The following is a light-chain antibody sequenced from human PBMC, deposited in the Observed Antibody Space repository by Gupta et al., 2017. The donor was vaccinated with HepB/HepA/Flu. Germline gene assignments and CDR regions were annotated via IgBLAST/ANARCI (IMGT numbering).Light chain of an antibody. J-gene: IGLJ1*01. CDR3: QSYDSSLSGYV. CDR1: SSNIGAGYD. Sequence: HSVRTHPPSLSVAPRRTVTLSCTGSSSNIGAGYDVHWYQQLPGTAPKLLIYGNSNRPSGVPDRFSGSKSGTSASLAITGLQAEDEADYYCQSYDSSLSGYVFGTGTKVTVL. V-gene: IGLV1-40*01. CDR2: GNS.